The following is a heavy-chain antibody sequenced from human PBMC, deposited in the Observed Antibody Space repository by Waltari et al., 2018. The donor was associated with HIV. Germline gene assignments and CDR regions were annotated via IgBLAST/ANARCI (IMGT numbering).Heavy chain of an antibody. J-gene: IGHJ3*02. CDR1: GFTFRSSW. D-gene: IGHD4-17*01. CDR3: ARENTMTYYDALDI. V-gene: IGHV3-74*01. Sequence: EVQLVESGAGLVQPGGSLRLSCSASGFTFRSSWMHWVRQAPGKGLLWVSCISSDGSTTNYADSVKGRLTISRDNAKNTLYLQMNSLRADDTAVYYCARENTMTYYDALDIWGQGTMVTVSS. CDR2: ISSDGSTT.